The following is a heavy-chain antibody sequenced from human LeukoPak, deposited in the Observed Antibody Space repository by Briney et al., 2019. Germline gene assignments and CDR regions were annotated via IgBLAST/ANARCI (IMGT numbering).Heavy chain of an antibody. CDR3: ARFPVGGGYCSSTSCHSPV. CDR1: GGSFSGYY. D-gene: IGHD2-2*01. Sequence: PSETLSLTCAVYGGSFSGYYWSWIRQPPGKGLEWIGEINHSGSTNNNPSVKRRVTISVDTFKNQFSLKLSSVTAADTVVYYCARFPVGGGYCSSTSCHSPVWGQGTTVTVSS. CDR2: INHSGST. J-gene: IGHJ6*02. V-gene: IGHV4-34*01.